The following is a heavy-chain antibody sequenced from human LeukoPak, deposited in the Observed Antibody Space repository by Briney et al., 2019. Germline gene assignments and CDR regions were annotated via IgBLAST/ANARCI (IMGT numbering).Heavy chain of an antibody. Sequence: GGSLRLSCAASGFTFRSYSMHWVRQAPGRGLEWVAVISYDSYNKWFAESVKGRFTISRDNSKNTLYLHMNSLRVEDTAVYYCTRVNTYYDVDGWFDPWGQGTLVTVSS. V-gene: IGHV3-30-3*01. D-gene: IGHD3-16*01. CDR2: ISYDSYNK. J-gene: IGHJ5*02. CDR3: TRVNTYYDVDGWFDP. CDR1: GFTFRSYS.